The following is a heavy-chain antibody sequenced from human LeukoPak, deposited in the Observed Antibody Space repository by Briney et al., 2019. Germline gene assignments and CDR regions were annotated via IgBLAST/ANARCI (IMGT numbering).Heavy chain of an antibody. CDR1: GGSITTYY. J-gene: IGHJ4*02. D-gene: IGHD6-19*01. V-gene: IGHV4-59*01. CDR3: ARGSGWLPDW. Sequence: SETLSLTCTVSGGSITTYYWSWIRQPPGKGLEWIGHIYDSGNTNYDPSVKGRVTISADTSKNEFSLQLTSVTAADTAVYYCARGSGWLPDWWGQGTLVTVSS. CDR2: IYDSGNT.